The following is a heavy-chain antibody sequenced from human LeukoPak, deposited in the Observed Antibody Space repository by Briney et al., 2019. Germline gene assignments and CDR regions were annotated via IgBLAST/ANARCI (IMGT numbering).Heavy chain of an antibody. CDR1: GYSISSGYY. D-gene: IGHD2-15*01. CDR3: ARQTPELPPDY. V-gene: IGHV4-38-2*02. J-gene: IGHJ4*02. CDR2: IDHSGSS. Sequence: SETLSLTCTVSGYSISSGYYWGWIRQPPGKGLEWTGSIDHSGSSYYNPSLKSRVTISVDTSKNQFSLKLSSVTAADTAVYYCARQTPELPPDYWGRGTLVTVSS.